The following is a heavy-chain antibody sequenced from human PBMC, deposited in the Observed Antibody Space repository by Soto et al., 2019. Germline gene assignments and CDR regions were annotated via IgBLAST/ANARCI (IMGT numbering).Heavy chain of an antibody. CDR2: IYSGGST. CDR1: GFTVSSNY. V-gene: IGHV3-66*01. J-gene: IGHJ4*02. Sequence: EVQLVESGGGLVQPGGSLRLSCAASGFTVSSNYMSWVRQAPGKGLEWVSVIYSGGSTYYADSVKGRFTISRDNSKNTLHLQMNSLRAEDTAVYYCARGHGGSGYDYRLSAFDYWGQGTLVTVSS. CDR3: ARGHGGSGYDYRLSAFDY. D-gene: IGHD5-12*01.